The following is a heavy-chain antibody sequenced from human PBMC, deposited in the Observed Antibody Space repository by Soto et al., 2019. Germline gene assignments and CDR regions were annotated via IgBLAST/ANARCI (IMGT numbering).Heavy chain of an antibody. Sequence: PSETLSLTCTVSGGSISSGVYYWSWIRHHPGKGLEWIGYIYYSGSTYYNPSLKSRVTISVDTSKNQFSLKLSSVTAADTAVYYCARDGRDYDFWSGYHYGMDVWGQGTTVTVSS. V-gene: IGHV4-31*03. CDR3: ARDGRDYDFWSGYHYGMDV. D-gene: IGHD3-3*01. CDR1: GGSISSGVYY. CDR2: IYYSGST. J-gene: IGHJ6*02.